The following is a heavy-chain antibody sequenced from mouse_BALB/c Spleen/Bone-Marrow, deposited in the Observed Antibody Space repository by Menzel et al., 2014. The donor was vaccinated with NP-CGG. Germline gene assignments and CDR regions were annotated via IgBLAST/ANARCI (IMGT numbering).Heavy chain of an antibody. Sequence: VQLQQSGAELVRPGTSVKVSCKASGYAFTNYLIEWVKQGPGQGLEWIGVINPGSGGTNYNEKFKAKATLTADKSSSTAYMQLSSLTPDASAVYFCARCLTGTSAMDYWGQGTSVTVSS. CDR1: GYAFTNYL. CDR3: ARCLTGTSAMDY. D-gene: IGHD4-1*01. V-gene: IGHV1-54*01. J-gene: IGHJ4*01. CDR2: INPGSGGT.